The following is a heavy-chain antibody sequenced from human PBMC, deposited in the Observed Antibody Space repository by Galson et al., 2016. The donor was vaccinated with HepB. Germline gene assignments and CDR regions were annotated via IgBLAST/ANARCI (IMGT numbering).Heavy chain of an antibody. J-gene: IGHJ4*02. V-gene: IGHV1-18*01. D-gene: IGHD3-22*01. Sequence: SVKVSCKASGYTFTSYAISWVRQAPGQGLEWMGWISAYNGNTNYAQNLQGRVTMTTDTSTSTAYMELSRLRSEETAVYYCAREYLTYYYDSSGYYFDYWGQGTLVTVSS. CDR2: ISAYNGNT. CDR1: GYTFTSYA. CDR3: AREYLTYYYDSSGYYFDY.